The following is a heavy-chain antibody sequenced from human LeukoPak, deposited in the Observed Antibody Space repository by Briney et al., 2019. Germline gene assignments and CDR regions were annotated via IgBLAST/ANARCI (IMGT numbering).Heavy chain of an antibody. Sequence: PGGSLRLSCAASGFTFNGSVMHWVRQASGKGLEWVGRIRSKASSYATAYAASVKGRFTISRDDSKNTAYLQMNSLKTEDTAVYYCARGDSSGWGLDYWGLGTLVTVSS. V-gene: IGHV3-73*01. CDR3: ARGDSSGWGLDY. J-gene: IGHJ4*02. D-gene: IGHD6-19*01. CDR2: IRSKASSYAT. CDR1: GFTFNGSV.